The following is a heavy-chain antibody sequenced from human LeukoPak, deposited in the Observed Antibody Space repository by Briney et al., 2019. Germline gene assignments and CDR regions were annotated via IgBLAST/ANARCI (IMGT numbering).Heavy chain of an antibody. D-gene: IGHD3-16*02. CDR3: ARDLLMITFGGVIS. Sequence: GGSLRLSCAASGFTFSSYGMHWVRQAPGKGLEWVAVIWYDGSNKYYADSVKGRFTISRDNSKNALYLQMNSLRAKDTAVYYCARDLLMITFGGVISWGQGTLVTVSS. J-gene: IGHJ5*02. CDR2: IWYDGSNK. V-gene: IGHV3-33*01. CDR1: GFTFSSYG.